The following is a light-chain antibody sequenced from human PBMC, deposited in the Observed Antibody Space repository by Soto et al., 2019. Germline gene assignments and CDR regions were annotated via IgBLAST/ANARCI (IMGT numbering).Light chain of an antibody. V-gene: IGLV1-40*01. J-gene: IGLJ1*01. CDR1: TSNLGAGYD. CDR2: DNT. CDR3: QSYDNSLRAYV. Sequence: SVLTQPASVSGAPGQSVSISCTGTTSNLGAGYDVHWYQQLPGTAPTLLISDNTNRPSGVPDRFSGSKSGSSASLAISGLQSEDEADYYCQSYDNSLRAYVFGPGTKLTVL.